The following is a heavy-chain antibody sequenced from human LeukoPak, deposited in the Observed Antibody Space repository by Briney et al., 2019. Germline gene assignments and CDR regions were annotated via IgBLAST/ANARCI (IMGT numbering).Heavy chain of an antibody. J-gene: IGHJ6*02. CDR2: IKQDGSEK. V-gene: IGHV3-7*01. CDR3: ARVSRDFYSNYYYYYGMDV. Sequence: GGSLRLSCAVSGFTFSSYWMSWVHQAPGKGLEWVANIKQDGSEKYYVDSVKGRFTISRDNAKNSLYLQMNSLRAEDTAVYYCARVSRDFYSNYYYYYGMDVWGQGTTVTVSS. CDR1: GFTFSSYW. D-gene: IGHD4-11*01.